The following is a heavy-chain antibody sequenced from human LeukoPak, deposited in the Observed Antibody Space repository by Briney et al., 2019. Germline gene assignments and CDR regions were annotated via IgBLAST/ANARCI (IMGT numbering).Heavy chain of an antibody. V-gene: IGHV1-18*01. Sequence: GASVKVSCKASGYTFTSYGISWVRQAPGQGLEWMGWISAYNGNTNYAQKLQGRVTMTTDTSTSTAYMELRSLRSDDTAVYYCARDQPYYYDSSGYSGSDAFDIWGQGTMVTVSS. J-gene: IGHJ3*02. CDR1: GYTFTSYG. CDR2: ISAYNGNT. CDR3: ARDQPYYYDSSGYSGSDAFDI. D-gene: IGHD3-22*01.